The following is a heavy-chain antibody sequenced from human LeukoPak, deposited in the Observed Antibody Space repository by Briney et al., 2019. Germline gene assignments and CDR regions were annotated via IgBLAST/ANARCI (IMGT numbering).Heavy chain of an antibody. D-gene: IGHD6-13*01. CDR3: VRQGTHIAAAGIDY. CDR2: IDPSDSYT. V-gene: IGHV5-10-1*01. Sequence: GESLKISCKGSGYIFTNYWISWVRQMPGKGLKWMGRIDPSDSYTNYSPSFQGHVTISADTSIGTAYLQWSSLKASDTAMYYCVRQGTHIAAAGIDYWGQGTLVTVSS. J-gene: IGHJ4*02. CDR1: GYIFTNYW.